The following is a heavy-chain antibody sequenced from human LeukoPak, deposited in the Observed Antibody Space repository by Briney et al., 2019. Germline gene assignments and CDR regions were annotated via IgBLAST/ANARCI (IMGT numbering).Heavy chain of an antibody. CDR2: IYSGGST. CDR1: GFTVSSNH. Sequence: GGSLRLSCAASGFTVSSNHMSWVRQAPGKGLEWVSVIYSGGSTYYADSVKGRFTISRDNSKNTLYLQMNSLRAEDTAVYYCARYNGYYARYYYGMDVWGQGTTVTVSS. V-gene: IGHV3-66*01. CDR3: ARYNGYYARYYYGMDV. D-gene: IGHD3-22*01. J-gene: IGHJ6*02.